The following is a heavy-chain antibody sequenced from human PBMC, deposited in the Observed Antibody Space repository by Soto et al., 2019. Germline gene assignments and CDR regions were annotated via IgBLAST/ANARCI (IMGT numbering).Heavy chain of an antibody. CDR1: GGSISGFY. D-gene: IGHD6-13*01. V-gene: IGHV4-59*08. CDR3: ARSGGGIAAAGPGPLFDY. CDR2: IYYSGNT. Sequence: SETLSLTCTVSGGSISGFYWSWIRQPPGQGLEWIGCIYYSGNTNYNPPLKSRVTISVDTSKNQFSLNLSSVTAADTAVYYCARSGGGIAAAGPGPLFDYWGQGTLVTVSS. J-gene: IGHJ4*02.